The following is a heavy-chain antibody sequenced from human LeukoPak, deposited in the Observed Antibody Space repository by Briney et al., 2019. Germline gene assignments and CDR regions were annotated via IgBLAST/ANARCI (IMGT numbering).Heavy chain of an antibody. V-gene: IGHV3-48*03. CDR1: GFTFSSYE. Sequence: GRSLRLSCAPSGFTFSSYEMNWVRQAPGKWLEWVSYISSSGTTIYYADSVKGRFTVSRDNTKKSLYLRMNSLRAEDTAIYYCARDRIAVAGAFDIWGQGTMVTVSS. CDR3: ARDRIAVAGAFDI. J-gene: IGHJ3*02. CDR2: ISSSGTTI. D-gene: IGHD6-19*01.